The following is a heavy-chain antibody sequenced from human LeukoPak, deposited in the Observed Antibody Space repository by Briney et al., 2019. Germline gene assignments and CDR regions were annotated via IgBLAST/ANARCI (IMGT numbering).Heavy chain of an antibody. CDR3: ARWGPSSGYPFDY. D-gene: IGHD3-22*01. CDR2: IYPGDSDT. CDR1: GYSFTSYW. V-gene: IGHV5-51*01. Sequence: GESLKISCKGSGYSFTSYWIGWVRQMPGKGLEWMGIIYPGDSDTRYSPSFQGQVTISADKSISTAYLQWSSLKASDTATYYCARWGPSSGYPFDYWGQGTLVTVSS. J-gene: IGHJ4*02.